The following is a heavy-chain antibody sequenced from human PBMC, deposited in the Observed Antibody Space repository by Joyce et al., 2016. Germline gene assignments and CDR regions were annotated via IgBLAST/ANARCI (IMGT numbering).Heavy chain of an antibody. D-gene: IGHD1-26*01. Sequence: QVQLVESGGGVVQPGRSLRLSCAASGFTFSTYVLHLVRQAPGKGLEWVELIGYDGTNKYYRDSLKGRFTISRDNSENTLYLQMNSLRAEDTAVYYCARSVYTGYWYFDLWGRGTLVTVSS. CDR1: GFTFSTYV. J-gene: IGHJ2*01. CDR2: IGYDGTNK. CDR3: ARSVYTGYWYFDL. V-gene: IGHV3-33*01.